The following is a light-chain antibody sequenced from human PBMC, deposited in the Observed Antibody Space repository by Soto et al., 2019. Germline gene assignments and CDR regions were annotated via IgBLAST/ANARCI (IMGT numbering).Light chain of an antibody. CDR3: QQYGSSPVT. J-gene: IGKJ1*01. CDR1: QSVSSSY. V-gene: IGKV3-20*01. Sequence: EIVLTQSPGTLSLSPGERATLSCRASQSVSSSYLAWYQQKPGQAPRLLIYGASHRATGIPDRFSGSGSGTDFTLTISRLEPEDFAVYFCQQYGSSPVTFGQGTKVDI. CDR2: GAS.